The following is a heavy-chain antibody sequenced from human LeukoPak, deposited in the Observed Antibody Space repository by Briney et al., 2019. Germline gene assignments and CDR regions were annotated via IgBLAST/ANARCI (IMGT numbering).Heavy chain of an antibody. V-gene: IGHV3-53*01. J-gene: IGHJ4*02. Sequence: RPGGSLRLSCAASGVTVNTNFMSWVRQAPGRGLELVSLIYSGNRTSYANSVKGRFTISRDNSKNTLFLHMNSLRAEDTAVYYCASARRWYSGFDYWGQGTLVTVSS. CDR3: ASARRWYSGFDY. CDR1: GVTVNTNF. D-gene: IGHD6-13*01. CDR2: IYSGNRT.